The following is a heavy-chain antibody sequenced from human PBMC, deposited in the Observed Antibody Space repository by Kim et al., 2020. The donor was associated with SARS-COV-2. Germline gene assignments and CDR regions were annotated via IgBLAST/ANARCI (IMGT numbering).Heavy chain of an antibody. V-gene: IGHV3-30*01. Sequence: DSVKGRFTISRDNSKNTLYLQMNSLRAEDTAVYYCAGVCKYYGSGSHFDYWGQGTLVTVSS. D-gene: IGHD3-10*01. J-gene: IGHJ4*02. CDR3: AGVCKYYGSGSHFDY.